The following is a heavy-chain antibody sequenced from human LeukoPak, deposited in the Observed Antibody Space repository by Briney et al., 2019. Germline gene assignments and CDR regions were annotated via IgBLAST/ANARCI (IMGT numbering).Heavy chain of an antibody. CDR2: ISSSSSYI. V-gene: IGHV3-21*01. Sequence: GGSLRLSCAASGFTFSSYSMNWVRQAPGKGLEWVSSISSSSSYIYYADSVKGRFTISRDNAKDSLYLQMNSLRAEDTAVYYCARDIVGATHHYWGQGTLVTASS. J-gene: IGHJ4*02. CDR1: GFTFSSYS. D-gene: IGHD1-26*01. CDR3: ARDIVGATHHY.